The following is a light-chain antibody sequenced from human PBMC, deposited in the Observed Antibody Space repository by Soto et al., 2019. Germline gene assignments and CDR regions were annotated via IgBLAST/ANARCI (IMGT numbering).Light chain of an antibody. CDR3: QQYNDWPPWT. CDR2: GAS. V-gene: IGKV3-15*01. CDR1: QSVSNN. J-gene: IGKJ1*01. Sequence: EILMTQSPATLSVSPEDRATLSCRASQSVSNNLAWYHQRPGQAPRLLIYGASTRATGIPARFSGSGSGTEFTLTISSLQSEDFAVYYCQQYNDWPPWTFGQGTKVEIK.